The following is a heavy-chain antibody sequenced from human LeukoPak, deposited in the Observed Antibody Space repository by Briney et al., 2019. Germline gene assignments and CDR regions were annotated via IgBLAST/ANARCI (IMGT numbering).Heavy chain of an antibody. CDR1: GFIFSSNS. Sequence: WGSLRLSCAASGFIFSSNSMNWVRQAPGKGLEWVASISGSSSNKYYADSVQGRFTISRDNAKNSLYLQMGSLRAEDTAVYYCARPPSTSAWSNSVDDWGQGTLVTVSS. CDR2: ISGSSSNK. D-gene: IGHD6-19*01. V-gene: IGHV3-21*01. J-gene: IGHJ4*02. CDR3: ARPPSTSAWSNSVDD.